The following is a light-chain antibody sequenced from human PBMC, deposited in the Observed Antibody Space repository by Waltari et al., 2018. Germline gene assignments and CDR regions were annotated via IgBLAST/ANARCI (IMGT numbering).Light chain of an antibody. Sequence: QTVVTQEPSFSVSPGGTVTLTCGLSPGSVSTNYYPSWYQQTPGQAPRTLIYSTNTRASGVPDRFSGSILGNKAALTITGAQAEDESDYYCVLYVGSGIRVFGGGTKLTVL. J-gene: IGLJ3*02. V-gene: IGLV8-61*01. CDR1: PGSVSTNYY. CDR3: VLYVGSGIRV. CDR2: STN.